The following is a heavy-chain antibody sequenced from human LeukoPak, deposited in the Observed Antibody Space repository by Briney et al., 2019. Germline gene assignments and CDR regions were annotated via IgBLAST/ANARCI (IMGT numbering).Heavy chain of an antibody. CDR1: GGSISSSSYY. CDR2: IYYSGST. J-gene: IGHJ4*02. D-gene: IGHD6-13*01. Sequence: PSETLSLTCTVSGGSISSSSYYWGWIRQPPGKGLEWIGSIYYSGSTYYNPSLKSRVTISVDTSKNQFSLKLSSVTAADTAVYYCARKIAAVGHFDYWGLGTLVTVSS. CDR3: ARKIAAVGHFDY. V-gene: IGHV4-39*01.